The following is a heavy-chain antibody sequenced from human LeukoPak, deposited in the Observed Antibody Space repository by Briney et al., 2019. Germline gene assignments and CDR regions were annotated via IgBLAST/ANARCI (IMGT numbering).Heavy chain of an antibody. J-gene: IGHJ3*02. D-gene: IGHD6-13*01. CDR1: GAAISNYY. CDR2: IYPIVST. CDR3: ARDQISTTWYGAFDI. V-gene: IGHV4-59*01. Sequence: PSQTLSLTCTVSGAAISNYYSSWIRQPPGKGLECIWYIYPIVSTYYNPSLKSRVTISADADKSQFSLKLRSVNAADTAVYYCARDQISTTWYGAFDIWGQGTMVSVSS.